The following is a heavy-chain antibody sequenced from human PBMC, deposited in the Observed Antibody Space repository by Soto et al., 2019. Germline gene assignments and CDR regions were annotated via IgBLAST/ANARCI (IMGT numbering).Heavy chain of an antibody. CDR1: GFTFSSYW. D-gene: IGHD4-17*01. V-gene: IGHV3-74*01. J-gene: IGHJ6*02. Sequence: PGGSLRLSCAASGFTFSSYWMHWVRQAPGKGLVWVSRINSDGSSTSYADSVKGRFTISRDNAKNTLYLQMNSLRAEDTAVYYFARALYYGDYSILMDYYGMDVWGQGTTVTVSS. CDR3: ARALYYGDYSILMDYYGMDV. CDR2: INSDGSST.